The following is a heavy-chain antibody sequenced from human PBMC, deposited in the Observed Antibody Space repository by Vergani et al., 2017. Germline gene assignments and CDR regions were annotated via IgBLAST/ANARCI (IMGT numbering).Heavy chain of an antibody. J-gene: IGHJ6*02. CDR2: INPSGGST. Sequence: QVQLVQSGAEVKKPGSSVKVSCKASGGTFSSYAISWVRQAPGQGLEWMGIINPSGGSTSYAQKFQGRVTMTRDTSTSTVYMELSSLRSEDTAVYYCARRGCSGGSCYLSSSNYGMDVWGQGTTVTVSS. CDR1: GGTFSSYA. V-gene: IGHV1-46*01. CDR3: ARRGCSGGSCYLSSSNYGMDV. D-gene: IGHD2-15*01.